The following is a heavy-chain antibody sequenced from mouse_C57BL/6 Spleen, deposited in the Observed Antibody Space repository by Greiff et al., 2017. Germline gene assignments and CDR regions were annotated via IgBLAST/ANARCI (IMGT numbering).Heavy chain of an antibody. Sequence: VQLQQSGPELVKPGASVKISCKASGYAFSSSWMNWVKQRPGKGLEWIGRIYPGDGDTNYNGKFKGKATLTADKSSSTAYMQLSSLTSEDSAVYFCARGAQGTSGFFDDWGQGTTLTVDS. J-gene: IGHJ2*01. CDR3: ARGAQGTSGFFDD. V-gene: IGHV1-82*01. CDR2: IYPGDGDT. D-gene: IGHD3-2*02. CDR1: GYAFSSSW.